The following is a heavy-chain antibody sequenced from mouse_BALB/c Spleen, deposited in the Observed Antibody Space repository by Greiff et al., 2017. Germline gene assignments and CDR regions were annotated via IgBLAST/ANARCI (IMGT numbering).Heavy chain of an antibody. V-gene: IGHV3-2*02. Sequence: EVQLMESGPGLVKPSQSLSLSCTATGYSFTSDYVWYWIRQFPGNKLEWRGYISYSGSTSYNPSLKSRISITRDTSKNQFFLQLNSVTTEDTATYYCASYGKGYFDVWGEGTTVTVSS. CDR2: ISYSGST. CDR3: ASYGKGYFDV. J-gene: IGHJ1*01. CDR1: GYSFTSDYV. D-gene: IGHD2-10*02.